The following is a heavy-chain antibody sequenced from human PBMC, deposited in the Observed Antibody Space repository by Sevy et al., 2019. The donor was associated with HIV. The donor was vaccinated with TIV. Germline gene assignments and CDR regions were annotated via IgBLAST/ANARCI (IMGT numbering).Heavy chain of an antibody. CDR1: GFSFTNSA. Sequence: ASVKVSCEASGFSFTNSAVQWVRQARGQRLEWIGWIVVGSGNTDYAQKLQDRVTITRDMSTSTAYMELSSLRSEDTAVYYCAAWYYDGSVGDYPGFHYWGQGTLVTVSS. D-gene: IGHD3-22*01. V-gene: IGHV1-58*01. CDR2: IVVGSGNT. J-gene: IGHJ4*02. CDR3: AAWYYDGSVGDYPGFHY.